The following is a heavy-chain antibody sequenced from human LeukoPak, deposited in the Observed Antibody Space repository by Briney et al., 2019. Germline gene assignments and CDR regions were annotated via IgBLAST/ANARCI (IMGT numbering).Heavy chain of an antibody. CDR2: ISSSGSTI. CDR3: AKTPLYGAYPDYYYGMDV. D-gene: IGHD4-17*01. CDR1: GFTFSSYE. Sequence: GGSLRLSCAASGFTFSSYEMNWVRQAPGKGLEWVSYISSSGSTIYYADSVKGRFTISRDNAKNSLYLQMNSLRAEDTAVYYCAKTPLYGAYPDYYYGMDVWGQGTTVTVSS. J-gene: IGHJ6*02. V-gene: IGHV3-48*03.